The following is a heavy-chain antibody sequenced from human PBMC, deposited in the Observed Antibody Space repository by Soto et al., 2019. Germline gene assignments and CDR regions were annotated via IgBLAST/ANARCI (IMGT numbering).Heavy chain of an antibody. CDR1: GFTFSSYG. CDR2: ISYDGSNK. V-gene: IGHV3-30*18. Sequence: QVQLVESGGGVVQPGRSLRLSCAASGFTFSSYGMHWVRQAPGKGLEWVAVISYDGSNKYYAGSVKGRFTISRDNSKNTLYLQMNSLRAEDTAVYYCAKDLRTWQQLVLDYWGQGTLVTVSS. CDR3: AKDLRTWQQLVLDY. D-gene: IGHD6-13*01. J-gene: IGHJ4*02.